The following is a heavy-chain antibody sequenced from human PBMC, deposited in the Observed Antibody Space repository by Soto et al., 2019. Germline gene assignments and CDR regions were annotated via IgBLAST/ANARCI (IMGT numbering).Heavy chain of an antibody. D-gene: IGHD3-22*01. CDR3: ARARYFYDSSGLDY. J-gene: IGHJ4*02. CDR2: INVGNSNT. Sequence: ASVKVSCKASGYTFTSYPMHWVRQAPGQRLEWMGWINVGNSNTKYSQKFQGRVTISRDTSASTAYMELSSLRSEDTSVYYCARARYFYDSSGLDYWGQGALVTV. CDR1: GYTFTSYP. V-gene: IGHV1-3*01.